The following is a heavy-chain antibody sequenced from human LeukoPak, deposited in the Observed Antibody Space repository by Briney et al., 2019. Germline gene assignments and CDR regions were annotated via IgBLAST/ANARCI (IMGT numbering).Heavy chain of an antibody. CDR3: AKDDVLTVYAIRYIDY. Sequence: PGGSLRLSCAASGFTFSSYAMSWVRQAPGKGLEWVSAISGSGGSTYYADSVKGRFTISRDNSKNTLYLQMNSLRAEDTAVYYCAKDDVLTVYAIRYIDYWGQGTLVTVSS. J-gene: IGHJ4*02. CDR2: ISGSGGST. V-gene: IGHV3-23*01. D-gene: IGHD2-8*01. CDR1: GFTFSSYA.